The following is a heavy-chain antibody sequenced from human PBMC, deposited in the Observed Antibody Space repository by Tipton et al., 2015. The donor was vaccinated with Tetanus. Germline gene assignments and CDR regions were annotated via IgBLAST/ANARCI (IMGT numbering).Heavy chain of an antibody. Sequence: SLRLSCAASGFIFSSYGIHWVRQAPGKGLEWLAVSWYDGTDKYYADSVKGRFTISRDNSKNTLYLQMNSLRAEDTALYYCASEADCSGGSCFSGDFDPWGQGTQVTVSS. V-gene: IGHV3-33*01. D-gene: IGHD2-15*01. J-gene: IGHJ5*02. CDR2: SWYDGTDK. CDR3: ASEADCSGGSCFSGDFDP. CDR1: GFIFSSYG.